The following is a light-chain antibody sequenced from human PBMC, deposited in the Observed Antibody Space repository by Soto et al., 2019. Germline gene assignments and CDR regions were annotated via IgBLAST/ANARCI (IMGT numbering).Light chain of an antibody. CDR3: MQGTHWPWT. V-gene: IGKV2-30*01. CDR2: KVS. CDR1: QSLEYSDGNTY. J-gene: IGKJ1*01. Sequence: DVVMTQSPLSLPVTLGQPASISCRSSQSLEYSDGNTYLNWFQQRPGQSPRRLIYKVSNRDSGVPGRFSGSGSGTDFTLKISRVEADDVGVYYCMQGTHWPWTFGQGTKVEIK.